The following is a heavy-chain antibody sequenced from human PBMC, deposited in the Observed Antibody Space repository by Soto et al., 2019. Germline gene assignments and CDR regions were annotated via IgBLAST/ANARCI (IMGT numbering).Heavy chain of an antibody. V-gene: IGHV3-23*01. Sequence: EVQLLESGGALVQPGGSLRLSCAGSGFTFINYAMNWVRQAPGKGLEWVSSISGGGDAAFFPDSVRGRFTISSDNSKNTVTLQMNSLGVDDTAVYYCARKILGSTSRPNYWYFDLWGGGTLVTVSS. D-gene: IGHD2-2*01. J-gene: IGHJ2*01. CDR3: ARKILGSTSRPNYWYFDL. CDR1: GFTFINYA. CDR2: ISGGGDAA.